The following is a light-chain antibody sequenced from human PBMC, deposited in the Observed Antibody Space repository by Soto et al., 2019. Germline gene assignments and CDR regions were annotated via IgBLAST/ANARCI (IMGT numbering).Light chain of an antibody. CDR1: SSNIGSNP. CDR2: SDD. Sequence: QSVLTQPPSTSVTPGQRVTISCSGSSSNIGSNPVHWYQQLPGTAPKVLIYSDDQRPSGVPDRFSGSKSGTSAALAISGLQSEDEAGYYCAAWDDSLNGVIFGGGTKVTVL. CDR3: AAWDDSLNGVI. J-gene: IGLJ2*01. V-gene: IGLV1-44*01.